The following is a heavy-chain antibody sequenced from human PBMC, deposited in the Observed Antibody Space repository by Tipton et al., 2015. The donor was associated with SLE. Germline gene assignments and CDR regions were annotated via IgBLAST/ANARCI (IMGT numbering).Heavy chain of an antibody. D-gene: IGHD2-15*01. J-gene: IGHJ5*02. CDR2: IYYRGNT. CDR1: GGSISSHY. CDR3: ARDGRGYCDNSGCSEYHWFDP. Sequence: LRLSCTVSGGSISSHYWSWFRQPPGKGLEWIGYIYYRGNTKYNPPLNSRVTISLDTSRTQFSLKLSSVTAADTAVYYCARDGRGYCDNSGCSEYHWFDPWGQGTLVTVSS. V-gene: IGHV4-59*11.